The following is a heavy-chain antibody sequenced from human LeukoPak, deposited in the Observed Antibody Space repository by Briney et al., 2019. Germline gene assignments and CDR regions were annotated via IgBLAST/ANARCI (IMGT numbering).Heavy chain of an antibody. CDR1: GLTFSNYA. V-gene: IGHV3-23*01. J-gene: IGHJ4*02. Sequence: PGGSLRLSCAASGLTFSNYAMSWVRQAPGKGLEWVSAISGSGGNTYYADSVKGRFTISRDNSKNTLYLQMNSLRVEDTAVYYCAKKYSVSTGWTDYWGQGTLVTVSS. CDR2: ISGSGGNT. CDR3: AKKYSVSTGWTDY. D-gene: IGHD4-17*01.